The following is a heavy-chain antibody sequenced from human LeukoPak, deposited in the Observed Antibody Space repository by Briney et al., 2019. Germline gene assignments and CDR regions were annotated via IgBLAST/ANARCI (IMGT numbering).Heavy chain of an antibody. CDR3: ARQIADSSGPIDY. J-gene: IGHJ4*02. V-gene: IGHV5-51*01. CDR2: IYPGDSDT. D-gene: IGHD6-19*01. Sequence: EESLKISCXGSGYTFASYWIAWVRQMPGNGLEWMGIIYPGDSDTRYSPSFQGQVTISADKSINTAYLQWSSLKASDTAMYYCARQIADSSGPIDYWGQGALVTVSS. CDR1: GYTFASYW.